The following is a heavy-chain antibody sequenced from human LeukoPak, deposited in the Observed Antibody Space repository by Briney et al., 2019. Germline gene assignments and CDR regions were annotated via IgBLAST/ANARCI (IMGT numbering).Heavy chain of an antibody. D-gene: IGHD3-22*01. V-gene: IGHV1-18*01. CDR2: ISAYNGNT. Sequence: ASVKVSCKASGYTFTSYGISWVRQAPGQGLEWMGWISAYNGNTNYVQKLQGRVTMTTDTSTSTAYMALRSLRSDDTAVYYCARVLPGDYYDSSGSNWFDPWGQGTLVTVSS. CDR1: GYTFTSYG. J-gene: IGHJ5*02. CDR3: ARVLPGDYYDSSGSNWFDP.